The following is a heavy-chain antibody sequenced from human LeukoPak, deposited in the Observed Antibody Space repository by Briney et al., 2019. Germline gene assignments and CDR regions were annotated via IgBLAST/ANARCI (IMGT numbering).Heavy chain of an antibody. CDR2: INHSGST. V-gene: IGHV4-34*01. CDR1: GGSFSGHY. CDR3: ATHSSGWYGDAFDI. D-gene: IGHD6-19*01. Sequence: SETLSLTRGVSGGSFSGHYWSWIRQPPGKGLEWIGEINHSGSTNYIPSLKSRVTISVDTSKNQFSLKLSSVTAADTAVYYCATHSSGWYGDAFDIWGQGTMVTVSS. J-gene: IGHJ3*02.